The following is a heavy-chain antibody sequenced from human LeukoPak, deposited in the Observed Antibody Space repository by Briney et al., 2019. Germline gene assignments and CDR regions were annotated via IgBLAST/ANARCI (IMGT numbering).Heavy chain of an antibody. J-gene: IGHJ4*02. Sequence: SVKVSCKASGGTFSSYAISWVRQAPGQGLEWMGRIIPIFGIANYAQKFQGRVTITGDKSTSTAYMELSSLRSEDTAVYYCARWATGTTFDYWGQGTLVTVSS. CDR1: GGTFSSYA. CDR2: IIPIFGIA. CDR3: ARWATGTTFDY. V-gene: IGHV1-69*04. D-gene: IGHD1-1*01.